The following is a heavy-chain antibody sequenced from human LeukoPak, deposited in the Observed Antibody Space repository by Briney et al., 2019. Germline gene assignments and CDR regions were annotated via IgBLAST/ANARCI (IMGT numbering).Heavy chain of an antibody. CDR1: GDSISSYY. V-gene: IGHV4-59*08. CDR3: ARRYCSGADCYGGDSYYYMDV. D-gene: IGHD2-2*01. CDR2: IYYSGRT. Sequence: SETLSLTCTVSGDSISSYYWSWIRQPPGRGLEWIGYIYYSGRTSYNPSLKSRVTISVDTSKNQFSLRLTSVTAADTAVYYCARRYCSGADCYGGDSYYYMDVWGKGTTVTISS. J-gene: IGHJ6*03.